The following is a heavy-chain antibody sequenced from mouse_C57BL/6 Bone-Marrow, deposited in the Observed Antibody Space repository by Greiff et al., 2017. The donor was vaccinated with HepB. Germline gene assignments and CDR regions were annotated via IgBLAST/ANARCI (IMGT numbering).Heavy chain of an antibody. J-gene: IGHJ1*03. Sequence: QVQLKESGAELVRPGTSVKVSCKASGYAFTNYLIEWVKQRPGQGLEWIGVINPGSGGTNYNEKFKGKATLTADKSSSTAYMQLSSLTSEDSAVYFCARYDGYYGWYFDVWGTGTTVTVSS. CDR2: INPGSGGT. V-gene: IGHV1-54*01. CDR1: GYAFTNYL. D-gene: IGHD2-3*01. CDR3: ARYDGYYGWYFDV.